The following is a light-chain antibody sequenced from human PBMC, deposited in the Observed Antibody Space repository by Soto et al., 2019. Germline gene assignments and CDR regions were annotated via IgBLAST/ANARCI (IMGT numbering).Light chain of an antibody. CDR2: GNY. J-gene: IGLJ3*02. V-gene: IGLV1-44*01. Sequence: QAVLTQPPSASGTPGQRVTISCSGSSSNIGRNAVNWYQQLPGTVPQLLIYGNYQRPSGVPDRFSGSESATSASLAISGLQSEDEADYYCAAWDDSLKSWVFGGGTKLTVL. CDR1: SSNIGRNA. CDR3: AAWDDSLKSWV.